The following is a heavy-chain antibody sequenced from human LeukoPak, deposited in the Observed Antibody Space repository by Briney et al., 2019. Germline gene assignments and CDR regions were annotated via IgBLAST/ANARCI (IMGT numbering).Heavy chain of an antibody. J-gene: IGHJ5*02. CDR3: ARDYSSGWYWFDP. CDR2: IYYSGST. CDR1: GGSISSYY. D-gene: IGHD6-19*01. Sequence: SETLSLTCTVSGGSISSYYWSWIRQPPGKGLEWIGYIYYSGSTNYNPSLKSRVTISVDTSKNQFSLKLSSVTAADTAVYYCARDYSSGWYWFDPWGQGTLVTASS. V-gene: IGHV4-59*01.